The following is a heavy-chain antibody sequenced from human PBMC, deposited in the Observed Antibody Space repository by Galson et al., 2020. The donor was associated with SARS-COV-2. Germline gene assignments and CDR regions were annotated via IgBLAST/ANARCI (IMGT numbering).Heavy chain of an antibody. V-gene: IGHV1-46*01. CDR1: GYTFTSYY. CDR2: INPSGGSS. D-gene: IGHD3-22*01. CDR3: ARDWAGYYDSSGYFPGPFDY. Sequence: ASVKVSCKASGYTFTSYYMHWVRQAPGQGLEWMGIINPSGGSSSYAKKFQGRVTMTRDTSTSTVYMELSSLRSEDTAVYYCARDWAGYYDSSGYFPGPFDYWGQGTLVTVSS. J-gene: IGHJ4*02.